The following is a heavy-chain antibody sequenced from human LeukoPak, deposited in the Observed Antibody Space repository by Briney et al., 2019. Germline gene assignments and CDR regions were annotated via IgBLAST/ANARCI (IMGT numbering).Heavy chain of an antibody. D-gene: IGHD4-17*01. CDR1: GFTFSNYW. Sequence: PGGSLRLSCAASGFTFSNYWMTWVRQAPGKGLEWVANIKEDGSDKYYVDSVKDRFTISRDNAKNSLYLQMNSLRAEDTAVYYCAKKRGTPVTTIDIWGQGTMLTVSS. V-gene: IGHV3-7*05. CDR2: IKEDGSDK. J-gene: IGHJ3*02. CDR3: AKKRGTPVTTIDI.